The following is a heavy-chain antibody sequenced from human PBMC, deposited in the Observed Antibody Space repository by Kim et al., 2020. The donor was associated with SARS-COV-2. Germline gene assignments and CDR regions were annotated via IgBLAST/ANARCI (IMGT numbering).Heavy chain of an antibody. D-gene: IGHD2-15*01. J-gene: IGHJ6*02. Sequence: GGSLRLSCAASGFTFSSYWMSWVRQAPGKGLEWVANIKQDGSEKYYVDSVKGRFTISRDNAKNSLYLQMNSLRAEDTAVYYCARDGYCSGGSCYRVYYGMDVWGQGTTVTVSS. V-gene: IGHV3-7*03. CDR2: IKQDGSEK. CDR1: GFTFSSYW. CDR3: ARDGYCSGGSCYRVYYGMDV.